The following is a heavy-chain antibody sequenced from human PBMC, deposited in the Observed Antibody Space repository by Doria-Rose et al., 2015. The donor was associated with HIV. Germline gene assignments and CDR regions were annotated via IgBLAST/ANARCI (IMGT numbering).Heavy chain of an antibody. V-gene: IGHV5-51*01. J-gene: IGHJ4*02. CDR1: GYSFTRYW. CDR3: ARRRGEGNADEF. Sequence: VQLVQSGPQVKKSGESLKIPCKGSGYSFTRYWISWVRQVPGKGLEWMGIVYPGDSDTRYSPSFRGQVTISVDKSINTAYLEWNSLKAPDTALYFCARRRGEGNADEFWGQGTLVNVSS. D-gene: IGHD2-21*01. CDR2: VYPGDSDT.